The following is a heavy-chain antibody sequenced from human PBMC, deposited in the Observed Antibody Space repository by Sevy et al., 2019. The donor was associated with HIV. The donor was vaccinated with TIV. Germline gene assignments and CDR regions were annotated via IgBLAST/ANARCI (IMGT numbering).Heavy chain of an antibody. CDR2: INHSGST. D-gene: IGHD2-8*01. CDR1: GGSFSGYY. J-gene: IGHJ2*01. CDR3: ARAGNGILVDWYFDL. Sequence: SETLSLTCPVYGGSFSGYYWSWIRQPPGKGLEWIGEINHSGSTNYNPSLKSRVTISVDTSKNQFSLKLSSVTAADTAVYYCARAGNGILVDWYFDLWGRGTLVTASS. V-gene: IGHV4-34*01.